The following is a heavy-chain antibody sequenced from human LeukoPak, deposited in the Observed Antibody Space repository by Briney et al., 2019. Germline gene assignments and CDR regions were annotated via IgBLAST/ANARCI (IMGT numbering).Heavy chain of an antibody. D-gene: IGHD6-6*01. CDR3: ARDGYSSSLFDY. CDR2: TYTSGST. Sequence: SETLSLTCTVSGGSISSYYWSWIRQPAGKGLEWIGRTYTSGSTNYNPSLKSRVTMSVDTSKNQFSLKLSSVTAADTAVYYCARDGYSSSLFDYWGQGTLVTVSS. CDR1: GGSISSYY. V-gene: IGHV4-4*07. J-gene: IGHJ4*02.